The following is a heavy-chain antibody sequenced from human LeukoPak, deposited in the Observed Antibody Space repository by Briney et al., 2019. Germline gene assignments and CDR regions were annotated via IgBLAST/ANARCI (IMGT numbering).Heavy chain of an antibody. CDR1: GFTFSTYA. V-gene: IGHV3-64D*06. Sequence: GGSLRLSCSASGFTFSTYAMHWVRQAPGKGLEYVSAISTNGGTTYYAESSRGRFAISRDNSKNTLYLQMSSLRDEDTAVYYCARGGIAATRHAFDIWGQGTMVTVSS. CDR2: ISTNGGTT. J-gene: IGHJ3*02. CDR3: ARGGIAATRHAFDI. D-gene: IGHD6-13*01.